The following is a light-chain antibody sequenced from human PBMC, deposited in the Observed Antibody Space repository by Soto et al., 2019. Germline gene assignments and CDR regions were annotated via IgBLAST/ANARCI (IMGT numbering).Light chain of an antibody. CDR1: QTISSW. CDR3: QHYNRYSEA. CDR2: KAS. Sequence: IQMTQAPSTLPASLGDRVTITCRASQTISSWLAWYQQKPGKAPKLLIYKASTLKSGVPSRFSGSGSGTEFTLTISSLQPDDFATYYCQHYNRYSEAFGQGTKVDIK. J-gene: IGKJ1*01. V-gene: IGKV1-5*03.